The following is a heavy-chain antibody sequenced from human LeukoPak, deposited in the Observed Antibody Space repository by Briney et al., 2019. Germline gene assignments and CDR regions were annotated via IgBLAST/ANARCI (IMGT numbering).Heavy chain of an antibody. Sequence: ASVKVSCKPSGYIFTAYYTHWVRQAPGQGLEWMGWINPNSGGTHYTQKFQGRVTMTRDTSISTAYMELSSLTSDDTAVYYCTRVRYCNDITCPNWFDPWGQGTLVTVSS. CDR1: GYIFTAYY. CDR2: INPNSGGT. D-gene: IGHD2/OR15-2a*01. J-gene: IGHJ5*02. V-gene: IGHV1-2*02. CDR3: TRVRYCNDITCPNWFDP.